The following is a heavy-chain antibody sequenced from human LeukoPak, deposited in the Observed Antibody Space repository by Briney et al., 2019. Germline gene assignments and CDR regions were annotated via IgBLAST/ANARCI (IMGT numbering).Heavy chain of an antibody. J-gene: IGHJ4*02. CDR1: GFTFADYA. V-gene: IGHV3-9*01. CDR3: AKGGYCSNGVCYSSLDY. CDR2: LSWNSGNV. D-gene: IGHD2-8*01. Sequence: GRSLRLSCAASGFTFADYAMHWVRQAPGKGLEWDSGLSWNSGNVDYADSVKGRFTVSRDNTKNSLYVQMNNLRAEDTALYYCAKGGYCSNGVCYSSLDYWGQGTLVTVSS.